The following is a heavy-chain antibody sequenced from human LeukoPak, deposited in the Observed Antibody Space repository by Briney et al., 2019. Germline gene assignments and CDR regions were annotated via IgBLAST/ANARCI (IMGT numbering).Heavy chain of an antibody. CDR1: GGSLSSYY. J-gene: IGHJ6*03. CDR3: AREGRKSRGVDIVRKKETGYYYYMDV. CDR2: IKQDVTEK. V-gene: IGHV3-7*01. D-gene: IGHD2-15*01. Sequence: ETLSLTCSVSGGSLSSYYWSWVRQAPGKGLEWVAYIKQDVTEKYYVDSVKGRFSISRDNAKNSLYLQMNSLRAEDTAVYYCAREGRKSRGVDIVRKKETGYYYYMDVWGKGTTVTVSS.